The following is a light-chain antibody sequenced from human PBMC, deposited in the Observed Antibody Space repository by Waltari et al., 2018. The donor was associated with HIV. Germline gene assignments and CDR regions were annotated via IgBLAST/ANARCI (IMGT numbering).Light chain of an antibody. CDR1: NSHIGSNY. CDR2: TTN. J-gene: IGLJ2*01. V-gene: IGLV1-47*01. Sequence: QSVLTQSPSASGTPGQRVTISCSGSNSHIGSNYVYWYQQLPGTTPRLLIYTTNQRPSGVPDRFSGSKSGTSASLAISGLRSEDEADYYCAAWDASRSGVVFGGGTKLTVL. CDR3: AAWDASRSGVV.